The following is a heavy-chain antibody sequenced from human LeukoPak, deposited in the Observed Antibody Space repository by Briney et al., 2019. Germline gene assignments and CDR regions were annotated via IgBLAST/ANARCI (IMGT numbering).Heavy chain of an antibody. D-gene: IGHD6-13*01. CDR2: INHSGST. J-gene: IGHJ5*02. V-gene: IGHV4-34*01. CDR1: GGSFSGYY. Sequence: PSETLSLTCAVYGGSFSGYYWSWIRQPPGKGLEWIGEINHSGSTNYNPSLKSRVTISVDTSKNQFSLKLSSVTAADTAVYYCARAPNSSSPTLDFDPWGQGTLVTVSS. CDR3: ARAPNSSSPTLDFDP.